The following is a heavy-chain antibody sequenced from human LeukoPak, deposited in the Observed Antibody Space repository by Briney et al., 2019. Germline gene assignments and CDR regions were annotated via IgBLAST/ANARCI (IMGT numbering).Heavy chain of an antibody. D-gene: IGHD3-10*01. V-gene: IGHV2-5*02. CDR3: AHSPPMVRGVIIFGGGWFDP. CDR1: GFSLSTSGVG. CDR2: IYWDDDK. J-gene: IGHJ5*02. Sequence: ESGPTLVKPTQTLTLTCTFSGFSLSTSGVGVGWIRQPPGKALEWLALIYWDDDKRYSPSLKSRLTITKDTSKNQVVLTMTNVDPVDTATYYCAHSPPMVRGVIIFGGGWFDPWGQGTLVTVSS.